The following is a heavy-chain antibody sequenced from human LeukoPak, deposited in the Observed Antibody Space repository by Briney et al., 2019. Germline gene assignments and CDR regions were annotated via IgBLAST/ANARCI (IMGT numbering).Heavy chain of an antibody. CDR2: ISSSSSTI. D-gene: IGHD3-22*01. CDR1: GFTFSSYS. Sequence: GGSLRLSCAASGFTFSSYSMNWVRQAPGKGLEWVSYISSSSSTIYYADSVKGRFTISRDNAKNSLYLQMSSLRAEDTAVYYCARVLAGYYYDSSGYLPQTRINYWGQGTLVTVSS. V-gene: IGHV3-48*01. CDR3: ARVLAGYYYDSSGYLPQTRINY. J-gene: IGHJ4*02.